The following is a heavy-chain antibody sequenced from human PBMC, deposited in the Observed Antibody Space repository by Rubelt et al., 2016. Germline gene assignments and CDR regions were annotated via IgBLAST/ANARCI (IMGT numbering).Heavy chain of an antibody. J-gene: IGHJ5*02. CDR3: AKDAVERNSRWDWFDP. CDR2: IEGDGSGA. D-gene: IGHD1-14*01. Sequence: GKGLEWVSSIEGDGSGADYADSVKGRFTISRDNSKNTLYLQMNSLRDEDTAVYYCAKDAVERNSRWDWFDPWGQGTLVTVSS. V-gene: IGHV3-23*01.